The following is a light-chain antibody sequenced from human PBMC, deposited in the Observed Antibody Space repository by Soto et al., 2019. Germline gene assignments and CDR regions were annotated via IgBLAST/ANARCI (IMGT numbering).Light chain of an antibody. J-gene: IGLJ1*01. CDR1: SSDVGGYDY. V-gene: IGLV2-14*01. CDR3: SSYSISTAYL. Sequence: QSALAQPASVSGSPGQSITISCTGTSSDVGGYDYVSWYQLHPGEAPKLMIFEVSNRPSGVSYRFSGSKSGNTASLTISGLQAEDEADYFCSSYSISTAYLFGTGTKV. CDR2: EVS.